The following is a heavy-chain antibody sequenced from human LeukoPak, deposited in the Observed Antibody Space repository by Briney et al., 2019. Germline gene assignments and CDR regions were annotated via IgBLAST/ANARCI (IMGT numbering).Heavy chain of an antibody. D-gene: IGHD2-2*01. J-gene: IGHJ5*02. Sequence: GGSLRLSCAASGFTFSSYWMHWVRQAPGKGLVRVSRINTDGSSTSYADSVKGRFTISRDNAKNTLYLQMNSLRAEDTAVYYCARVGCSSTSCYSQFDPWGQGTLVTVSS. V-gene: IGHV3-74*01. CDR3: ARVGCSSTSCYSQFDP. CDR2: INTDGSST. CDR1: GFTFSSYW.